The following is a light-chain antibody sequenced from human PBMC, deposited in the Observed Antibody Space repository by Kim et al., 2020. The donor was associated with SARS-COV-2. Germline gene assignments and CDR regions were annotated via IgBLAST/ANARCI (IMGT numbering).Light chain of an antibody. CDR3: QQYNSSPLT. J-gene: IGKJ4*01. CDR2: MAS. Sequence: ASVGDRVTLTCRASQSISSWLAWYQQKPGKAPDLLIYMASSLESGVPSRFSGSGSGTEFSLTISSLQPDDFATYYCQQYNSSPLTFGGGTKVEIK. V-gene: IGKV1-5*03. CDR1: QSISSW.